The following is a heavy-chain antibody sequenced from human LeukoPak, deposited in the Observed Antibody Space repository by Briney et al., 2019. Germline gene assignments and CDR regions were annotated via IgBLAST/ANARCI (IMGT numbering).Heavy chain of an antibody. D-gene: IGHD3-9*01. CDR3: ARDYQGILTGYYRRLDY. CDR1: GYTFTGYY. J-gene: IGHJ4*02. CDR2: INPNSGGT. Sequence: ASVKVSCKASGYTFTGYYMHWVRQAPGQGLEWMGWINPNSGGTNYAQKFQGRVTMTRDTSISTAYMELSRLRSDDTAVYYCARDYQGILTGYYRRLDYWGQGTLVTVSS. V-gene: IGHV1-2*02.